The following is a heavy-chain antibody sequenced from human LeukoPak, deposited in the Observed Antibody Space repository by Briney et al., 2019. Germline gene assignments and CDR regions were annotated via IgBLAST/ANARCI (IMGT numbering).Heavy chain of an antibody. J-gene: IGHJ4*02. CDR3: ARGGGSGTYRLDY. CDR1: GFTFSSYA. CDR2: ISYDGSNK. Sequence: GGSLRLSCAASGFTFSSYAMHWVRQAPGKGLEWVAVISYDGSNKYYADSVKGRFTISRDNAKNTLYLQLNSLRAEDTAVYYCARGGGSGTYRLDYWGQGTLVTVSS. V-gene: IGHV3-30-3*01. D-gene: IGHD3-10*01.